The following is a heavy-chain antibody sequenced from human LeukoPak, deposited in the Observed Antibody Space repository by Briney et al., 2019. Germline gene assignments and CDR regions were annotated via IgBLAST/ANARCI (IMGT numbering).Heavy chain of an antibody. CDR3: AREMGLNIVATFGY. D-gene: IGHD5-12*01. CDR2: IWYDGSNK. CDR1: GFTFSNYG. J-gene: IGHJ4*02. V-gene: IGHV3-33*01. Sequence: GRSPRLSCAASGFTFSNYGMHWVRQAPGKGLEWVALIWYDGSNKYYADSVQGRFIISRDNSKNTLYLQMNSLRAEDTAVYYCAREMGLNIVATFGYWGQGTLVTVSS.